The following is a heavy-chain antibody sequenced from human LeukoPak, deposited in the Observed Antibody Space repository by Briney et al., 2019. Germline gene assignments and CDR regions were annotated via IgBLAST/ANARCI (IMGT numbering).Heavy chain of an antibody. CDR3: ARGLRGDHFDF. V-gene: IGHV3-7*05. Sequence: GGSLRLSCAASGFTFSNYWMTWVRQAPGKGLEWVANIKQDGNDKYYVASVKGRFTISRDSAESSLYLQMNSLRAEDTAVYYCARGLRGDHFDFWGQGTLVTVSS. D-gene: IGHD6-25*01. CDR1: GFTFSNYW. CDR2: IKQDGNDK. J-gene: IGHJ4*02.